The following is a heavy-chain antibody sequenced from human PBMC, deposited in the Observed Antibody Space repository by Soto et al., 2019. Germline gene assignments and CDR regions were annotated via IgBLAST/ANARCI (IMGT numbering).Heavy chain of an antibody. CDR1: GYTFTSYG. D-gene: IGHD4-17*01. Sequence: QVQLVQSGAEVKKPGASVKVSCKASGYTFTSYGISWVRQPPGQGLEWMVWISAYNGNTNYAQKLQGRVTMTTDTSTSTAYMELRSLRSDDTAVYYCARDLGYGDGYYYYGMDVWGQGTTVTVSS. J-gene: IGHJ6*02. V-gene: IGHV1-18*04. CDR2: ISAYNGNT. CDR3: ARDLGYGDGYYYYGMDV.